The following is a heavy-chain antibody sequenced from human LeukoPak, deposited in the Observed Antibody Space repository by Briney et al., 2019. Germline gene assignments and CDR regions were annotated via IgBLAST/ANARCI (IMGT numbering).Heavy chain of an antibody. J-gene: IGHJ4*02. V-gene: IGHV1-69*05. Sequence: SVKVSCKASGGTFSSYAISWVRQAPGQGLEWMGGIIPIFGTANYAQKFQGRVTITTDESTGTAYMELSSLRSEDTAVYYCARLHSSGWYYFDYWGQGTLVTVSS. D-gene: IGHD6-19*01. CDR3: ARLHSSGWYYFDY. CDR1: GGTFSSYA. CDR2: IIPIFGTA.